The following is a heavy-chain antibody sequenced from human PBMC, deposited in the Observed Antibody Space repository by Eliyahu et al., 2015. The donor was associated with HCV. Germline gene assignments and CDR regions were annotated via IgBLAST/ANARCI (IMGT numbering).Heavy chain of an antibody. V-gene: IGHV3-11*01. CDR3: ATCNGVCLNNWFDP. CDR1: EFTXXDYY. Sequence: QVQLVESGGXLVKPGGSLRXSCXASEFTXXDYYMSWIRQAPGKGLEWVSYISSSGSTIYXADSVKGRFTISRDNAKNSLYLQMNSLRAEDTAVYYCATCNGVCLNNWFDPWGQGTLVTVSS. D-gene: IGHD2-8*01. J-gene: IGHJ5*02. CDR2: ISSSGSTI.